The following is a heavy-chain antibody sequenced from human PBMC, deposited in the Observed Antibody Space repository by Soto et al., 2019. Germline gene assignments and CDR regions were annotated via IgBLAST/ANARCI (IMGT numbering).Heavy chain of an antibody. V-gene: IGHV3-30*18. CDR3: AKDRYCSGGSCYPLIYYYYYGMDV. CDR2: ISYDGSNK. J-gene: IGHJ6*02. CDR1: GFTFSSYG. D-gene: IGHD2-15*01. Sequence: GGSLRLSCAASGFTFSSYGMHWVRQAPGKGLEWVAVISYDGSNKYYADSVKGRFTISRDNSKNTLYLQMNSLRAEDTAVYYCAKDRYCSGGSCYPLIYYYYYGMDVWGQGTTVTVSS.